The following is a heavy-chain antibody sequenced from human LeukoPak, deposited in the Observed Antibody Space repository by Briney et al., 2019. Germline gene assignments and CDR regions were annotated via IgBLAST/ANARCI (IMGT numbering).Heavy chain of an antibody. CDR3: AKRYCTSTKCYQLDF. D-gene: IGHD2-2*01. CDR1: GFTFSTYA. V-gene: IGHV3-23*01. CDR2: IRGSGGST. Sequence: PGGSLRLACAASGFTFSTYAMSWVRQAPGKGLEWVSGIRGSGGSTYYADSVKGRFTISRDNSKNTLYLQMNSLRAEDTAVYYCAKRYCTSTKCYQLDFWGQGTLVSVS. J-gene: IGHJ4*02.